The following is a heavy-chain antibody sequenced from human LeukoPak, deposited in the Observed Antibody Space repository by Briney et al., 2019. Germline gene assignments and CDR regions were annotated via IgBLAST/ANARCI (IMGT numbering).Heavy chain of an antibody. CDR1: GFTFSSHD. D-gene: IGHD1-26*01. CDR3: AKDRSKGSYGDDFDF. Sequence: GRSLRLSCAASGFTFSSHDMHWVRQAPGKGLEWVAIISYDGGKKDYADSVKGRFTISRDNSKSTLYLQMNSLRPEDTAVYYCAKDRSKGSYGDDFDFWGQGTLVTVSS. V-gene: IGHV3-30*18. J-gene: IGHJ4*02. CDR2: ISYDGGKK.